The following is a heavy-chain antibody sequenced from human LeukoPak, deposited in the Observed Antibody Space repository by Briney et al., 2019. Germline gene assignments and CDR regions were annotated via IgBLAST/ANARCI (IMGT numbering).Heavy chain of an antibody. J-gene: IGHJ5*02. CDR3: ALANSGRHAPFHS. Sequence: GGSLRLSCAASGFTFSSYCTSWVRQAPGKGLECVANMKEDGSAIFYVDSVKGRFTISRDNGKNSLYLQMNSLRADDTAVYYCALANSGRHAPFHSWGQGTLVTVSS. CDR1: GFTFSSYC. V-gene: IGHV3-7*05. CDR2: MKEDGSAI. D-gene: IGHD1-26*01.